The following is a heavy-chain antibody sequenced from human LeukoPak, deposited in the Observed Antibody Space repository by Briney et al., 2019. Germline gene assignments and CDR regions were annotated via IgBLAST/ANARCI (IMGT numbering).Heavy chain of an antibody. CDR3: AKDMGMGPSDI. D-gene: IGHD1-26*01. Sequence: GGSLRLSCAASGFTFSSYSMNWVRQAPGKGLEWVSSISSSSSYIYYADSVKGRFTISRDNAKNSLYLQMNSLRAEDTALYYCAKDMGMGPSDIWGQGTMVTVSS. V-gene: IGHV3-21*04. CDR2: ISSSSSYI. J-gene: IGHJ3*02. CDR1: GFTFSSYS.